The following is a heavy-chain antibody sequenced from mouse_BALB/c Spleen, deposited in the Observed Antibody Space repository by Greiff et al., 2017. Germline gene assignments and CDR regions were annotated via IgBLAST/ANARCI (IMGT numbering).Heavy chain of an antibody. CDR1: GFTFSNYW. J-gene: IGHJ4*01. Sequence: DVMLVESGGGLVQPGGSMKLSCVASGFTFSNYWMNWVRQSPEKGLEWVAEIRLKSNNYATHYAESVKGRFTISRDDSKSSVYLQMNNLRAEDTGIYYCTRQNYGSSFYAMDYWGQGTSVTVSS. CDR3: TRQNYGSSFYAMDY. V-gene: IGHV6-6*02. CDR2: IRLKSNNYAT. D-gene: IGHD1-1*01.